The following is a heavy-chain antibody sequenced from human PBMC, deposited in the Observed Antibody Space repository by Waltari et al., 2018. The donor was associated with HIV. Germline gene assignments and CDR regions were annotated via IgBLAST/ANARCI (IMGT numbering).Heavy chain of an antibody. D-gene: IGHD2-21*01. J-gene: IGHJ6*02. V-gene: IGHV1-18*01. Sequence: QGQLVQSGAAVKKPGASVKVSCRASGYSFANYGISWVRHAPGQGLEWMGWVSTYNGNTKYAQNRQDRVTMTTDTSTTTAYMDLRSLTSDDTAVYYCARFGDCGGECYRYYYYGMDVWGQGTTVTVSS. CDR2: VSTYNGNT. CDR3: ARFGDCGGECYRYYYYGMDV. CDR1: GYSFANYG.